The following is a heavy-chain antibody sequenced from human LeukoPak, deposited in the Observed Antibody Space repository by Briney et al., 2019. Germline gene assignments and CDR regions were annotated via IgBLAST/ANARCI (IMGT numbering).Heavy chain of an antibody. Sequence: KSGGSLRLSCAASGFTFSSYSMNWVRQAPGKGLEWVSSISSSSSYIYYADSVKGRFTISRDNAKNSLYPQMNSLRAEDTAVYYCARVPIPAAHPAYYYYMDVWGKGTTVTVSS. CDR2: ISSSSSYI. V-gene: IGHV3-21*01. J-gene: IGHJ6*03. CDR3: ARVPIPAAHPAYYYYMDV. D-gene: IGHD2-2*01. CDR1: GFTFSSYS.